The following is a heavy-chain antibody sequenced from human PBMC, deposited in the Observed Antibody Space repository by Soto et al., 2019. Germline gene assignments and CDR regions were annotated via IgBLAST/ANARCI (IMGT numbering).Heavy chain of an antibody. J-gene: IGHJ4*02. CDR2: ISSSGSTI. CDR3: ARIFTSHGRDY. Sequence: LRLSCAASGFTFSSYEMNWVRQAPGKGLEWVSYISSSGSTIYYADSVKGRFTISRDNAKNSLYLQMNSLRAEDTAVYYCARIFTSHGRDYWGQGTLVTVSS. V-gene: IGHV3-48*03. D-gene: IGHD1-26*01. CDR1: GFTFSSYE.